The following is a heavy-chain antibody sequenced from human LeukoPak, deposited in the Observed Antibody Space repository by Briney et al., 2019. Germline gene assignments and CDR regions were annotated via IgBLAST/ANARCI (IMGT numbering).Heavy chain of an antibody. CDR3: ARQATVTTFLFDP. Sequence: GESLKISCKGSGYSFTSYWIGWVRQMPGKGLEWMGIIYPGDSDTRYSPSFQGQVTSSADTSISTAYLQWSSLKASDTAMYYCARQATVTTFLFDPWGQGTLVTVSS. V-gene: IGHV5-51*01. CDR1: GYSFTSYW. CDR2: IYPGDSDT. D-gene: IGHD4-17*01. J-gene: IGHJ5*02.